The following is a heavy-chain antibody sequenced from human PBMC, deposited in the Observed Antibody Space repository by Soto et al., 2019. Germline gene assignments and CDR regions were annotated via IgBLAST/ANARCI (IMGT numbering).Heavy chain of an antibody. CDR1: GFTFSGYA. CDR3: ARGEYQLLYGPTGY. D-gene: IGHD2-2*02. J-gene: IGHJ4*02. CDR2: ISYDESNK. V-gene: IGHV3-30-3*01. Sequence: GGSLRLSCAASGFTFSGYAMHWVRQAPGKGLEWVAVISYDESNKYYADSVKGRFTISRDNSKNTLYLQMNSLRAEDTAVYYCARGEYQLLYGPTGYWGQGTLGTVSS.